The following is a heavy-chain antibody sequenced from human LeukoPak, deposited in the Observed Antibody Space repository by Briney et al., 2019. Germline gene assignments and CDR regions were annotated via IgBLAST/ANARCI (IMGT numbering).Heavy chain of an antibody. D-gene: IGHD2-21*02. CDR1: GYTFTSYY. Sequence: ASVKVSCKASGYTFTSYYMHWVRQAPGQGLEWMGIINPSGGSTSYAQKFQGRVTMTRDTSTSTVYMELSSLRSEDTAVYYCARRGRGAYCGGDCYSLWGSNAFDIWGQGQWSPSLQ. CDR2: INPSGGST. V-gene: IGHV1-46*01. J-gene: IGHJ3*02. CDR3: ARRGRGAYCGGDCYSLWGSNAFDI.